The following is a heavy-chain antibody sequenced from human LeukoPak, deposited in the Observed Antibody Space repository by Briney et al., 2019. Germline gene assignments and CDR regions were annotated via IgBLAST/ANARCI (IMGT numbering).Heavy chain of an antibody. CDR2: IIPIFGTA. D-gene: IGHD3-10*01. Sequence: ASVKVSCKASGGTFSSYAISWVRQAPGQGLESMGGIIPIFGTANYAQKFQGRVTITTDESTSTAYMELSSLRSEDTAVYYCARDLWFGESFDYWGQGTLVTVSS. J-gene: IGHJ4*02. CDR1: GGTFSSYA. V-gene: IGHV1-69*05. CDR3: ARDLWFGESFDY.